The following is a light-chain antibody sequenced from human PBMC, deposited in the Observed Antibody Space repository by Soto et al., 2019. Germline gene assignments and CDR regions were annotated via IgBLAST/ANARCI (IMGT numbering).Light chain of an antibody. J-gene: IGKJ1*01. CDR1: QSISSW. CDR2: EAS. CDR3: QQYNSYPWT. V-gene: IGKV1-5*03. Sequence: DLQMTQSTSTRYASVRDRVTITCLACQSISSWLAWYQQKPGKAPNLLISEASSLESGVPSRFSGSGSGTEFTLTISSLQPDDFATYFCQQYNSYPWTFGQGTKVDI.